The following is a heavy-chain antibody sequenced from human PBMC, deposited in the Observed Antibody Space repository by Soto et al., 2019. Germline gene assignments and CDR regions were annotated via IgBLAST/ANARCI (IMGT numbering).Heavy chain of an antibody. CDR2: INHSGST. Sequence: QVQLQQWGAGLLKPSETLSLTCAVSGGSFIYYQWSWIRQPPGKGLERIGEINHSGSTNYNLSLRSRATISRATSSHQLSLNWSSVTAADKAVFYCARGPDGFDIWSQGTMVTFAS. CDR1: GGSFIYYQ. V-gene: IGHV4-34*01. CDR3: ARGPDGFDI. J-gene: IGHJ3*02.